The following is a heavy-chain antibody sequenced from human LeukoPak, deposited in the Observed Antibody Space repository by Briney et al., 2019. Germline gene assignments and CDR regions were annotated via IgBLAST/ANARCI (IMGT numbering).Heavy chain of an antibody. CDR2: IYSGGST. CDR1: GFTVSSNY. D-gene: IGHD2-2*01. J-gene: IGHJ4*02. Sequence: PGGSLRLSCAASGFTVSSNYMSWVRQAPGKGLKWVSVIYSGGSTYYADSVKGRFTISRDNSKNTLYLQMNSLRAEDTAVYYCARRVVVPAAPYYFDYWGQGTLVTVSS. V-gene: IGHV3-53*01. CDR3: ARRVVVPAAPYYFDY.